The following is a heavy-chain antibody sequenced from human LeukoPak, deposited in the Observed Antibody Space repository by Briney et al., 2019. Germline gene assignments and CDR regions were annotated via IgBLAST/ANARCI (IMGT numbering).Heavy chain of an antibody. CDR3: AKDFRGSGYFFDY. J-gene: IGHJ4*02. Sequence: GVSLRLSSAASGFTFSSFAMSWVRQARGKGLEWVSAISGSGDNTFYADSVRGRCTISRDNSKNILYLQMNSLRGEDTAIYYCAKDFRGSGYFFDYWGQGTLVTVSS. CDR2: ISGSGDNT. CDR1: GFTFSSFA. V-gene: IGHV3-23*01. D-gene: IGHD7-27*01.